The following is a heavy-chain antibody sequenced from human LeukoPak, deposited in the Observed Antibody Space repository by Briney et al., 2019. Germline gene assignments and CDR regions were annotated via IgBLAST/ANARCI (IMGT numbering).Heavy chain of an antibody. V-gene: IGHV3-33*06. Sequence: QPGGSLRLSCAASGFTFSSYGMHWVRQAPGKGLEWVAVIWYDGSNKYYADSVKGRFTISRDNSKNTLYLQMNSLRAEDTAVYYCAKGFDSSGYLFDYWGQGTLVTVSS. D-gene: IGHD3-22*01. CDR3: AKGFDSSGYLFDY. J-gene: IGHJ4*02. CDR1: GFTFSSYG. CDR2: IWYDGSNK.